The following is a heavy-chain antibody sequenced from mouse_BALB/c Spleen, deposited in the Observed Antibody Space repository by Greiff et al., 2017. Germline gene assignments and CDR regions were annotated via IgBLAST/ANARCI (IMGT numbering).Heavy chain of an antibody. V-gene: IGHV14-3*02. Sequence: EVQVVESGAELVKPGASVKLSCTASGFNIKDTYMHWVKQRPEQGLEWIGRIDPANGNTKYDPKFQGKATITADTSSNTAYLQLSSLTSEDTAVYYCARFYDGYYDYWGQGTTLTVSS. CDR1: GFNIKDTY. J-gene: IGHJ2*01. CDR3: ARFYDGYYDY. CDR2: IDPANGNT. D-gene: IGHD2-3*01.